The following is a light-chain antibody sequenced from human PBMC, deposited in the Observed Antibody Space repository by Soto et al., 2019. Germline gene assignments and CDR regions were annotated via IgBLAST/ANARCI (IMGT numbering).Light chain of an antibody. CDR2: GAS. J-gene: IGKJ4*01. V-gene: IGKV3-20*01. CDR1: QSISSSF. CDR3: QQYDNSPLT. Sequence: EIVLTQSPVTLSLSPGERATLSCRASQSISSSFLAWYQQKPGQAPRLLIYGASSRATGIPDRFSGSGSGTDFTLTISRLEPEDFAVYYCQQYDNSPLTFGGGTKVDIK.